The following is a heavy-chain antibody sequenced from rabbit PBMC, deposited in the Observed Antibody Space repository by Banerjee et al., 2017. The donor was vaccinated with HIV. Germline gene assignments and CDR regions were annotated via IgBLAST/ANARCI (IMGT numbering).Heavy chain of an antibody. J-gene: IGHJ4*01. Sequence: QEQLEESGGDLVKPEGSLTLTCTASGFSFNNNYVMCWVRQAPGKGLEWIACIYTGYSTTIYYASWAKGRFTISKTSSTTVTLQMTSLTAADTATYFCARDLAGVIGWNFNLWGPAPRHRL. CDR1: GFSFNNNYV. V-gene: IGHV1S45*01. D-gene: IGHD4-1*01. CDR2: IYTGYSTTI. CDR3: ARDLAGVIGWNFNL.